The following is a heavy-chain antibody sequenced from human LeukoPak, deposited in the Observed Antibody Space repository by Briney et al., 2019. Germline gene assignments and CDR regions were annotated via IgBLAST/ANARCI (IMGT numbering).Heavy chain of an antibody. CDR3: ASYGMSGSGWYYFDS. CDR1: GFTFSSYA. CDR2: IKQDGSEK. J-gene: IGHJ4*02. Sequence: GGSLRLSCAASGFTFSSYAMSWVRQAPGKGLEWVANIKQDGSEKYYVDAVKGRFTISRDNAKNSLYLQMNNLRDEDTAVYYCASYGMSGSGWYYFDSWGQGILVTVSS. V-gene: IGHV3-7*01. D-gene: IGHD6-19*01.